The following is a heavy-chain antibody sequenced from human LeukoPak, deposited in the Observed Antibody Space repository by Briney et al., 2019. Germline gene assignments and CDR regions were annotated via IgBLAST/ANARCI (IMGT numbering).Heavy chain of an antibody. CDR2: IYTSGST. CDR3: GRDWGDGSGGYWVPNWFDP. J-gene: IGHJ5*02. Sequence: SETLSLTCTVSGGSISSYYWSWIRQPAGKGLEWIGRIYTSGSTNYNPSLKSRVTMSVDTSKNQFSLKLSSVTAADTAVYYCGRDWGDGSGGYWVPNWFDPWGQGTLVTVSS. V-gene: IGHV4-4*07. D-gene: IGHD3-10*01. CDR1: GGSISSYY.